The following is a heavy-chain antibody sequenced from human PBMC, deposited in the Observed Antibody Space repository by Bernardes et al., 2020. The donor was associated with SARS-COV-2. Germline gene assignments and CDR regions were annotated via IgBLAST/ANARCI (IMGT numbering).Heavy chain of an antibody. J-gene: IGHJ6*02. CDR1: GFTFSIYA. CDR2: SSGRGGST. CDR3: AKVIAAAGKGCVCDYYYGMDV. V-gene: IGHV3-23*01. Sequence: GGSLRLSCTASGFTFSIYAMSWVRQAPGKGLEWVSPSSGRGGSTCYADSVRGRFTISRDNSKNTLYMQMNSLRDEDTAVYYCAKVIAAAGKGCVCDYYYGMDVWGQGTTVTVSS. D-gene: IGHD6-13*01.